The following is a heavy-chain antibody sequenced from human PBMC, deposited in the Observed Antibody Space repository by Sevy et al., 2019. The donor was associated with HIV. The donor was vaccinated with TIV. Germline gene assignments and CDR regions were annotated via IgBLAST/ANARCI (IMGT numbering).Heavy chain of an antibody. Sequence: GGSLRLSCVASAFTFRSYWMNWLRQAPGKGLEWVANINQDGSEKFYLDSVKGRFTISRDNAKNSVFLQMDSLRAEDTAVYYCARSLDYWGQGSLVTVSS. V-gene: IGHV3-7*01. CDR2: INQDGSEK. CDR3: ARSLDY. J-gene: IGHJ4*02. CDR1: AFTFRSYW.